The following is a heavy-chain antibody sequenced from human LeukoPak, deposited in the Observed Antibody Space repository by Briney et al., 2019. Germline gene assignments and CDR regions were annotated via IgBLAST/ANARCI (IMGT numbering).Heavy chain of an antibody. D-gene: IGHD4-17*01. CDR2: IKSKTDGGTT. Sequence: PGGTLRLSCAASGFTFSNAWMSWVRQAPAQELESVGRIKSKTDGGTTDYAAHVKGRFTISRDDSKNTLYLQMNSLKAEDTAVYYCTTSYGAFDYWGQGTLVTVSS. CDR3: TTSYGAFDY. J-gene: IGHJ4*02. CDR1: GFTFSNAW. V-gene: IGHV3-15*01.